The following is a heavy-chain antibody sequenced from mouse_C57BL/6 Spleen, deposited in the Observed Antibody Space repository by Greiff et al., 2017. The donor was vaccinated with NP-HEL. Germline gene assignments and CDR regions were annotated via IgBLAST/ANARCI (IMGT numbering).Heavy chain of an antibody. Sequence: VKLVESGAELVKPGASVKMSCKASGYTFTTYPIEWMKQNHGKSLEWIGNFHPYNDDTKYNEKFKGKATLTVEKSSSTVYLELSRLTSDDSAVYYCARRGFDYGRFDYWGQGTTLTVSS. CDR3: ARRGFDYGRFDY. CDR2: FHPYNDDT. V-gene: IGHV1-47*01. J-gene: IGHJ2*01. CDR1: GYTFTTYP. D-gene: IGHD1-1*01.